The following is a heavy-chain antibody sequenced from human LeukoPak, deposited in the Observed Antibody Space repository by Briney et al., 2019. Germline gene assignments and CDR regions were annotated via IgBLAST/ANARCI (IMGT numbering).Heavy chain of an antibody. V-gene: IGHV4-30-4*01. CDR3: ATETGYGSGSYFDY. CDR2: IYYGGST. J-gene: IGHJ4*02. Sequence: SQTLSLTCTVSGGSISSGDYYWSWIRQPPGKGLEWIGYIYYGGSTYYNPSLKSRVTISVDTSKNQFSLKLSSVTAADTAVYYCATETGYGSGSYFDYWGQGTLVTVSS. CDR1: GGSISSGDYY. D-gene: IGHD3-10*01.